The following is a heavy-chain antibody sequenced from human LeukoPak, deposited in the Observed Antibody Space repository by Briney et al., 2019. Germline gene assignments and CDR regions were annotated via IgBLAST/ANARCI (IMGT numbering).Heavy chain of an antibody. Sequence: GGSLRLSCAASGFTFSSYEMNWVRQAPGMGLEWLSYISSSGSTIYYADSVEGRFTISRDNAKNSLYLQMNSLRAEDTALYYCARASGSYNPLDYWGQGTLVTVSS. CDR3: ARASGSYNPLDY. D-gene: IGHD1-26*01. V-gene: IGHV3-48*03. CDR2: ISSSGSTI. CDR1: GFTFSSYE. J-gene: IGHJ4*02.